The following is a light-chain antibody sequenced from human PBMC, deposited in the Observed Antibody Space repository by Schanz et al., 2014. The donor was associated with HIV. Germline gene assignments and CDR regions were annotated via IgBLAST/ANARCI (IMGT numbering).Light chain of an antibody. CDR3: QQSHNYPYT. J-gene: IGKJ2*01. V-gene: IGKV1-27*01. Sequence: DVQMTQSPSSLSASVGDRVTITCRASQGIKNYLAWYQQKSGRPPKLLIYAASTLQSGVPSRFSGGGAGTEFTLTINSLQPDDFATYFCQQSHNYPYTFGQGTKLET. CDR1: QGIKNY. CDR2: AAS.